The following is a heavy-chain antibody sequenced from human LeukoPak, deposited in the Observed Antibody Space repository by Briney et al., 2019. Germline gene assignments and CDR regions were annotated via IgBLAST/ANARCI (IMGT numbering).Heavy chain of an antibody. CDR1: GYTFTSYG. V-gene: IGHV1-18*01. Sequence: GASVKVSCKASGYTFTSYGISWVRQAPGQGLEWMGWISAYNGNTNYAQKFQGRVTMTRDTSISTAYMELSRLTSDDTAVYYCARDSGIWSGSMGFDYWGQGTLVTVSS. D-gene: IGHD3-3*01. J-gene: IGHJ4*02. CDR3: ARDSGIWSGSMGFDY. CDR2: ISAYNGNT.